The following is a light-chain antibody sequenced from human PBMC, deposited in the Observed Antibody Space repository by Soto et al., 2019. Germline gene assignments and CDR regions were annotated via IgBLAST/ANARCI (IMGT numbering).Light chain of an antibody. Sequence: EMVLTQSPATLSLSPGESATLSCRASQSVSNYLAWYQQKPGQAPRLLIYDASNRATGIPARFSGSGSGTDFPLPIGSLEPEDFAVYSCQQRSSWPPPPPSGGGTRWRS. V-gene: IGKV3-11*01. CDR1: QSVSNY. CDR3: QQRSSWPPPPP. J-gene: IGKJ4*01. CDR2: DAS.